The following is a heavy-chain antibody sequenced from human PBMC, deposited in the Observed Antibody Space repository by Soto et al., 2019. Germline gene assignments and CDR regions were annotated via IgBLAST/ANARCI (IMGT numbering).Heavy chain of an antibody. CDR3: ARGGRRWLDP. J-gene: IGHJ5*02. V-gene: IGHV3-7*01. CDR1: GFTFSSYW. CDR2: IKQDGSEK. Sequence: GGSLRLSCAASGFTFSSYWMSWVRQAPGKGLEWVANIKQDGSEKYYVDSAKGRLTISRDNAKNSLYLQMNSLRAEDTAVYYCARGGRRWLDPWGQGTMLTVHS.